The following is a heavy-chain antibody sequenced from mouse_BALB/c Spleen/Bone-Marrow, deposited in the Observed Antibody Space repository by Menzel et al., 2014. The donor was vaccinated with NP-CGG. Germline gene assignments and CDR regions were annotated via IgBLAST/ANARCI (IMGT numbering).Heavy chain of an antibody. V-gene: IGHV14-3*02. Sequence: VQLQQSGAELVKPGASVKLSCTAPGFNIKDFYMHWVKQRPEQGLEWIGRIDPANGNTKYDQKFQGKATITADTSSNISFLQLSRRAAEDTTVYCGANYVYGYYFDYWGQGTTLTVSS. CDR3: ANYVYGYYFDY. J-gene: IGHJ2*01. CDR2: IDPANGNT. D-gene: IGHD2-2*01. CDR1: GFNIKDFY.